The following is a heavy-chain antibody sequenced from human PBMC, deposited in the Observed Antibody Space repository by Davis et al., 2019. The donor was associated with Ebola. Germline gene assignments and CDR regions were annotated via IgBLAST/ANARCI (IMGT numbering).Heavy chain of an antibody. J-gene: IGHJ6*03. CDR3: ARGRDNWNYADMDV. D-gene: IGHD1-7*01. CDR2: MNPNSGNT. Sequence: ASVKVSCKASGYTFTSYDVNWVRQATGQGLEWMGWMNPNSGNTGYAQKFQGRVTITRNTSINTAYMELSSLRSEDTAVYYCARGRDNWNYADMDVWGKGTTVTVSS. CDR1: GYTFTSYD. V-gene: IGHV1-8*01.